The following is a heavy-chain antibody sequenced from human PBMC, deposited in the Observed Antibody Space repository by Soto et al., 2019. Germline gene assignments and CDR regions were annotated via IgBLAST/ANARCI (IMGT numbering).Heavy chain of an antibody. Sequence: QVYLVESGGGVVQPGTSLRLSCAASGFTFSSYGMHWVRQTPGKGLDWVAVIWYDGSNKYYADSVKGRFNISRDNSKNTLYVQVNSLRVEDTAVYYCARAYGDWRYFDYWGQGTLVTVSS. CDR3: ARAYGDWRYFDY. J-gene: IGHJ4*02. V-gene: IGHV3-33*01. CDR1: GFTFSSYG. CDR2: IWYDGSNK. D-gene: IGHD4-17*01.